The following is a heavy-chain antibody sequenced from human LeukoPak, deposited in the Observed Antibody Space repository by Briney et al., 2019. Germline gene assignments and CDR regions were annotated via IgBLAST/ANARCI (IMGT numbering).Heavy chain of an antibody. J-gene: IGHJ3*01. Sequence: GGSLRLSCATSGFTFSDAWMSWVRQAPGKGLEWIGRIKSKRSGATDYAESVKGRFTISRDDSQNMAHLQMNSLNTEDTGAYYCTWIQTVLGGFDLWGQGTMVTVSS. V-gene: IGHV3-15*01. CDR3: TWIQTVLGGFDL. CDR2: IKSKRSGAT. CDR1: GFTFSDAW. D-gene: IGHD5-18*01.